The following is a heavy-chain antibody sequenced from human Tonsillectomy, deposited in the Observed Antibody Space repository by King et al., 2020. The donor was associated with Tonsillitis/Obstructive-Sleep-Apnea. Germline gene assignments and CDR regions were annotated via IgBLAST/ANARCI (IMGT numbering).Heavy chain of an antibody. CDR3: ARSTMFGVVITPLYFDY. CDR2: INHSGSS. CDR1: GVSFSGYY. Sequence: VQLQQWCAGLLKPSETLSLTCAVYGVSFSGYYWSCIRQPPGKSLEWIWEINHSGSSNYNPSLESRVTMSVDTSQNQFSLNLSSVTAADTAVYYCARSTMFGVVITPLYFDYWGQGTLVTVSS. J-gene: IGHJ4*02. V-gene: IGHV4-34*01. D-gene: IGHD3-3*01.